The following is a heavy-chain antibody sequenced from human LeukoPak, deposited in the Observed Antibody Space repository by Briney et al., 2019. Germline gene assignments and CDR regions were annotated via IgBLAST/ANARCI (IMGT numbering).Heavy chain of an antibody. CDR1: GGSFSGYY. J-gene: IGHJ4*02. D-gene: IGHD4-17*01. Sequence: SETLSLTCAVYGGSFSGYYWSWIRQPPGKGLAWIGEINHSGSTNYNPSLKSRVTISVDTSKNQFSLKLSSVTAADTAVYYCARKGRTVTTPPDYWGQGTLVTVSS. CDR3: ARKGRTVTTPPDY. V-gene: IGHV4-34*01. CDR2: INHSGST.